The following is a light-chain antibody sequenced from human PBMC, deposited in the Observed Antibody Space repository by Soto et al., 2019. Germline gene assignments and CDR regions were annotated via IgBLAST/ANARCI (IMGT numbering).Light chain of an antibody. CDR2: KAS. CDR3: QQYNTYPWT. Sequence: DIQMTQSPSTLSASVGDRVTITCRASQSINTWLAWYRQKPGKAPNLLIYKASSLESGFPSRFSGSGSGTEFTLTISSLQPDDFATYYCQQYNTYPWTFGQGTKVEIK. V-gene: IGKV1-5*03. J-gene: IGKJ1*01. CDR1: QSINTW.